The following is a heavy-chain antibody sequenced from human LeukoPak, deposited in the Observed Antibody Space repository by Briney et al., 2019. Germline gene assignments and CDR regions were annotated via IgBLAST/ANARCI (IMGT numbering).Heavy chain of an antibody. D-gene: IGHD6-13*01. Sequence: GGSLRLSCAASGFTFDDYTMHWVRQAPGKGLEWVSLISWDGGSTYYADSVKGRFTISRDNSKNSLYPQMNSLRTEDTALYYCVKDKGGKGYSSSWYGNFDYWGQGTLVTVSS. V-gene: IGHV3-43*01. CDR3: VKDKGGKGYSSSWYGNFDY. J-gene: IGHJ4*02. CDR2: ISWDGGST. CDR1: GFTFDDYT.